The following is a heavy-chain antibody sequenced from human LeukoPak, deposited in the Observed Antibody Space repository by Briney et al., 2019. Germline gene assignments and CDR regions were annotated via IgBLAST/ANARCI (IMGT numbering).Heavy chain of an antibody. V-gene: IGHV3-48*03. CDR3: ARVRSGYSHENYFDY. CDR1: GFTFSNYE. D-gene: IGHD5-18*01. J-gene: IGHJ4*02. Sequence: PGGSLRLSCAASGFTFSNYEMNWVRQAPGKGLEWGSYISGSGSTIYYADSVKGRCTISRDNAKDSLYLQMNSLRAEDTAVYYCARVRSGYSHENYFDYWGQGTLVTVSS. CDR2: ISGSGSTI.